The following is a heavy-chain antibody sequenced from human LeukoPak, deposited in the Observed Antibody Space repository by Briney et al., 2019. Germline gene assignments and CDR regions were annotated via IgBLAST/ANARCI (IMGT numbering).Heavy chain of an antibody. V-gene: IGHV3-33*01. CDR1: GFTFSSYG. CDR2: IWYDGNNK. D-gene: IGHD2-15*01. J-gene: IGHJ4*02. CDR3: ARQHCSGGDCYFFD. Sequence: GGSLRLSCAASGFTFSSYGMHWVRQAPGKGLEWVALIWYDGNNKYYADSVKGRFTISRDNPKNTLYLQLNSLRAEDTAVYYCARQHCSGGDCYFFDWGQGTLVTVSS.